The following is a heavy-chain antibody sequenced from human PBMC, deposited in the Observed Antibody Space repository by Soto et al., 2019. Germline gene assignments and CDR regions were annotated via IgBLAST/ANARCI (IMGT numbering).Heavy chain of an antibody. CDR1: GFTFRNAW. J-gene: IGHJ4*02. V-gene: IGHV3-15*01. Sequence: GGSLRRSCAASGFTFRNAWMSWVRQAPGKGLEWVGRIKSKTDGGTTDYATPVKGRFTISRDDSKNTLYLQMNSLKTEDTAVYYCTTAGNLTFFDYWGQGTLVTVSS. CDR3: TTAGNLTFFDY. CDR2: IKSKTDGGTT. D-gene: IGHD1-1*01.